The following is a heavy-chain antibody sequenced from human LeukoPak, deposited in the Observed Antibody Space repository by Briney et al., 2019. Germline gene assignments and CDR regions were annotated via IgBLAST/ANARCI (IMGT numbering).Heavy chain of an antibody. V-gene: IGHV1-18*04. Sequence: ASVKVSCKASGYTFTIYGISWVRQAPGQGLEWMGWISAYNGNTNYAQKLQGRVTMTTDTSTSTAYMELRSLRSDDTAVYYCARNRRYGSGSYYKTLDYWGQGTLVTVSS. D-gene: IGHD3-10*01. CDR2: ISAYNGNT. CDR1: GYTFTIYG. CDR3: ARNRRYGSGSYYKTLDY. J-gene: IGHJ4*02.